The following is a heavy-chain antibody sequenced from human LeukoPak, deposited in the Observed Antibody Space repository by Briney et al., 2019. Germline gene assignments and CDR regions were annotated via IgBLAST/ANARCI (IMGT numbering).Heavy chain of an antibody. V-gene: IGHV4-34*01. CDR2: INHSGST. CDR1: GGSFSGYY. Sequence: KPSETLSLTCAVYGGSFSGYYLSWIRQPPGKGLEWIGEINHSGSTNYNPSLKSRVTISVDTSKNQFSLKLSSVTAADTAVYYCASTPRMVRGVPSDLCGRGTLVTVSS. J-gene: IGHJ2*01. D-gene: IGHD3-10*01. CDR3: ASTPRMVRGVPSDL.